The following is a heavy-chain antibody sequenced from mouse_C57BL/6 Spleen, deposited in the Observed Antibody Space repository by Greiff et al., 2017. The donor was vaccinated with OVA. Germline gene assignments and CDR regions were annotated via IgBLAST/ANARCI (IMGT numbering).Heavy chain of an antibody. Sequence: QVQLQQSGPELVKPGASVKISCKASGYAFSSSWMHWVKQRPGQGLEWIGRIYPGDGDTNYNGKFQGKATLTADKSSSTAYMQRSSLTSENSAVYFCARDYGSSYFDYWGQGTTLTVSS. D-gene: IGHD1-1*01. V-gene: IGHV1-82*01. J-gene: IGHJ2*01. CDR3: ARDYGSSYFDY. CDR2: IYPGDGDT. CDR1: GYAFSSSW.